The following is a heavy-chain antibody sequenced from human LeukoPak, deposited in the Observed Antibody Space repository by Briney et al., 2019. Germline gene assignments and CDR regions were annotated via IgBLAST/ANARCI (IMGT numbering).Heavy chain of an antibody. J-gene: IGHJ3*02. CDR2: INPNSGGT. CDR3: ARVTPSRGNDAFDI. V-gene: IGHV1-2*02. Sequence: ASVTVSFKASGYTFTGYYMHWVRQAPGQGLEWMGWINPNSGGTNYAQKFQGRVTMTRDTSISTAYMELSRLRSDDTAVYYCARVTPSRGNDAFDIWGQGTMVTVSS. CDR1: GYTFTGYY. D-gene: IGHD4-23*01.